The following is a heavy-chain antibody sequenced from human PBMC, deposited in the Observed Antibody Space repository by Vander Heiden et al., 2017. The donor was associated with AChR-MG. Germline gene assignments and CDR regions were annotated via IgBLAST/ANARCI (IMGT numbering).Heavy chain of an antibody. CDR3: ARDRLTATTSVDD. V-gene: IGHV3-30-3*01. CDR1: GSAFSRFA. Sequence: QVQLLESGGGVVQPGKSLSLPCITSGSAFSRFAVHLVRQAPGKGLEWVAVISDDGSSKYYADSVKGRCTISRDNSKKAVELQMNSLRAEDSAVYYCARDRLTATTSVDDWGQGTLVTVSS. J-gene: IGHJ4*02. D-gene: IGHD4-17*01. CDR2: ISDDGSSK.